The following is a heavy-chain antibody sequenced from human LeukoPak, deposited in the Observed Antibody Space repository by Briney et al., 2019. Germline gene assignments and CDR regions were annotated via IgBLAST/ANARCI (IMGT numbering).Heavy chain of an antibody. V-gene: IGHV4-61*08. D-gene: IGHD1-26*01. CDR1: GGSVDTIGYY. Sequence: IPSETLSLTCTVSGGSVDTIGYYWSWIRQPPGKGLEWIGYMYHTGSSIYSPSLKSRLTISVDTSKNQFTLNLSSMTAADTAVYYCAGDQGGSAHRHAFDIWGQGTLVTVSS. J-gene: IGHJ3*02. CDR2: MYHTGSS. CDR3: AGDQGGSAHRHAFDI.